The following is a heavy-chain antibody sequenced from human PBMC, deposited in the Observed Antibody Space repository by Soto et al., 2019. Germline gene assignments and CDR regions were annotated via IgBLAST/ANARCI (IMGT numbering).Heavy chain of an antibody. V-gene: IGHV3-7*01. CDR2: IKQDGSEK. J-gene: IGHJ3*02. CDR3: ARDLTRGDDAFNI. Sequence: EVQLVESGGGLVQPGGSLRLSCAASGFTFSSYWMSWVSQAPGKGLEWVANIKQDGSEKYYVDSVKGRFTISRDNAKNSLYLQMNSLRAEDTAVYYCARDLTRGDDAFNIWGQGTMVTVSS. D-gene: IGHD2-21*01. CDR1: GFTFSSYW.